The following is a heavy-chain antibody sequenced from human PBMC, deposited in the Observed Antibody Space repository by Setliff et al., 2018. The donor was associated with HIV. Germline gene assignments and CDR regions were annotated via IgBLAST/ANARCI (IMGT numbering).Heavy chain of an antibody. CDR1: GYTFTGYY. J-gene: IGHJ5*02. D-gene: IGHD2-15*01. CDR3: ARVRYCSGGSCYGGEYWFDP. V-gene: IGHV1-2*02. CDR2: INPNSGGP. Sequence: ASVKVSCKASGYTFTGYYMHWVRQAPGQGLEWMGWINPNSGGPNYAQKFQGRVTMTRDTSPSTVYMELSSLRSEDTAVYYCARVRYCSGGSCYGGEYWFDPWGQGTLVTVSS.